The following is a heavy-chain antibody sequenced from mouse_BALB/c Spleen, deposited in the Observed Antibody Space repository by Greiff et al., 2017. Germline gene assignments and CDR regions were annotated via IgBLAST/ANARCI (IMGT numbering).Heavy chain of an antibody. CDR2: INPSNGRT. J-gene: IGHJ2*01. CDR3: ARKNIYGYYFDY. Sequence: QVQLQQPGAELVKPGASVKLSCKASGYTFTSYWMHWVKQRPGQGLEWIGEINPSNGRTNYNEKFKSKATLPVEKSSSTAYMQLSSLTSEDSAVYYCARKNIYGYYFDYWGQGTTLTVSS. D-gene: IGHD1-2*01. CDR1: GYTFTSYW. V-gene: IGHV1S81*02.